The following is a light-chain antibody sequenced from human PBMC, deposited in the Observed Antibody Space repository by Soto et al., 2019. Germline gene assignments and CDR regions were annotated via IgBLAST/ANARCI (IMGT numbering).Light chain of an antibody. CDR3: TAWDDSLSGWV. V-gene: IGLV1-47*02. Sequence: QLVLTQPPSASGTPGQRVIISCSGSSSNIGSNYVYWYQQVPGTAPKLLIFSNNQRPSGVPDRFSGSKSGTSASLAVSGLRSEDEADYYCTAWDDSLSGWVFGGGTQLTVL. CDR1: SSNIGSNY. CDR2: SNN. J-gene: IGLJ3*02.